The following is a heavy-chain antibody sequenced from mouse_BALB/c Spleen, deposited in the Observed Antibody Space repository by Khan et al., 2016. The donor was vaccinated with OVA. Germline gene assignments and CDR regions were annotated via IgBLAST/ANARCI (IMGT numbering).Heavy chain of an antibody. CDR3: ARPAYGGYCDD. D-gene: IGHD2-3*01. Sequence: QVQLQQSGPELVRPGVSVKISCKGSGYTFTDYAMYWVKQSHAESLEWIGLISTYSGNTNYNQKFKGKATMTVDKSSTTAYMELGRLTSEDSAIYYCARPAYGGYCDDWGQGTTLTVSS. J-gene: IGHJ2*01. CDR1: GYTFTDYA. V-gene: IGHV1S137*01. CDR2: ISTYSGNT.